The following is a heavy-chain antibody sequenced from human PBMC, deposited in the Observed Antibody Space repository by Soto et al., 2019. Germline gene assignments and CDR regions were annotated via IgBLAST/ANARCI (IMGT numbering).Heavy chain of an antibody. D-gene: IGHD1-1*01. J-gene: IGHJ4*02. CDR1: GGSISCYY. CDR2: IHYSGSS. Sequence: QLQLQESGPGLVKPSETLSLTCTVSGGSISCYYWSWIRQPPGKGLEWSAYIHYSGSSNSNPSLKRRLTISVATSTNEFSLTLTSVTAAHTAVYYCARHSNAYRKSIDYWGQGTLVTVSS. CDR3: ARHSNAYRKSIDY. V-gene: IGHV4-59*08.